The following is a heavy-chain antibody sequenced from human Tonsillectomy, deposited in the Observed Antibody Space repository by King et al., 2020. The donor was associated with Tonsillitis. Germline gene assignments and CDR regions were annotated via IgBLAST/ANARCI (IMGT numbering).Heavy chain of an antibody. CDR1: GGTIGSYY. CDR2: IYYSGNT. J-gene: IGHJ4*02. D-gene: IGHD4-17*01. Sequence: QLQESGPGLVKPSETLSLTCTVSGGTIGSYYWSWIRQPPGKGLEWIGYIYYSGNTNYNPSLKSRVTISVDTSKKQFSLKLSSVTAADTAVYYWAREPYGDYVFDAWGQGTLVTVSS. CDR3: AREPYGDYVFDA. V-gene: IGHV4-59*01.